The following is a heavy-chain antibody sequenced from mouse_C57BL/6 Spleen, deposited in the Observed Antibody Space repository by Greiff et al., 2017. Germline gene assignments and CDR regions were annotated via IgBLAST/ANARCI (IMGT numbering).Heavy chain of an antibody. CDR1: GYTFTSYW. CDR3: ARRFYYYGSIYYFDY. J-gene: IGHJ2*01. V-gene: IGHV1-69*01. Sequence: VQLQQSGAELVMPGASVKLSCKASGYTFTSYWMRWVKQRPGQGLEWIGEIDPSDSYTNYNQKFKGKSTLTVDKSSSTAYMQLSSLTSEDSAVYYGARRFYYYGSIYYFDYWGQGTTLTVSS. D-gene: IGHD1-1*01. CDR2: IDPSDSYT.